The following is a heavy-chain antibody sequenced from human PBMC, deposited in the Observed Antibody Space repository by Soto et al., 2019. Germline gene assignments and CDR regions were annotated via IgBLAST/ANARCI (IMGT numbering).Heavy chain of an antibody. V-gene: IGHV3-74*01. CDR2: IRPDGSGA. Sequence: EVQLVESGGDLVQPGGSLRLSCAASGFTFSTYWMHWVRQVPGKGLVWVSRIRPDGSGAAYADSVKGRFTNSRDNAKHTLYLQMNSLRAEDTAFYYCVRDASLWFLDYWCQGTLVTVSS. CDR3: VRDASLWFLDY. J-gene: IGHJ4*02. D-gene: IGHD5-18*01. CDR1: GFTFSTYW.